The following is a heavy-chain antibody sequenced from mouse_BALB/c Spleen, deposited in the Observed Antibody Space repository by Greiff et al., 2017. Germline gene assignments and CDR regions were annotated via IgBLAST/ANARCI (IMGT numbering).Heavy chain of an antibody. CDR1: GFTFSSYA. D-gene: IGHD2-3*01. CDR2: ISSGGST. V-gene: IGHV5-6-5*01. Sequence: EVQRVESGGGLVKPGGSLKLSCAASGFTFSSYAMSWVRQTPEKRLEWVASISSGGSTYYPDSVKGRFTIYRDNARNILYLQMSSLRSEDTAMYYCARGSRGVDAYYLYWYFDVWGAGTTVTVSS. J-gene: IGHJ1*01. CDR3: ARGSRGVDAYYLYWYFDV.